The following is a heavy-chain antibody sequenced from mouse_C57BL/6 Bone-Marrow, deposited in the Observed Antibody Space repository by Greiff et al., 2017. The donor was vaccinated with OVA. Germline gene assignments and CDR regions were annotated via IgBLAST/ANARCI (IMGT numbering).Heavy chain of an antibody. CDR3: ARTYSNYLNWYIDV. J-gene: IGHJ1*03. V-gene: IGHV1-55*01. Sequence: QVQLQQPGAELVKPGASVKMSCKASGYTFTSYWLTWVKQRPGQGLEWIGDIYPGSGSTKYNEKFKSKATLTVDTSSSTAYIQLSILTSEDSAVYYCARTYSNYLNWYIDVWGTGTTVTVSS. CDR2: IYPGSGST. D-gene: IGHD2-5*01. CDR1: GYTFTSYW.